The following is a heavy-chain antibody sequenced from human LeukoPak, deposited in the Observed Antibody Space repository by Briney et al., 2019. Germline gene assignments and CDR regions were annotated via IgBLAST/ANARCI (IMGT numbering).Heavy chain of an antibody. CDR3: AKANYYDSSGYYFDY. D-gene: IGHD3-22*01. CDR2: ISWNSGSI. J-gene: IGHJ4*02. CDR1: GFTFDDYA. Sequence: PGRSLRFSCAASGFTFDDYAMHWVRQAPGKGLEWVSGISWNSGSIGYADSVKGRFTISRDNAKNSLYLQMNSLRAEDTALYYCAKANYYDSSGYYFDYWGQGTLVTVSS. V-gene: IGHV3-9*01.